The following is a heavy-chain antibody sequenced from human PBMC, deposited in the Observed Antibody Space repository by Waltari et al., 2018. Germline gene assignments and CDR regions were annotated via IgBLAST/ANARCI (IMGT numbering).Heavy chain of an antibody. D-gene: IGHD3-22*01. CDR2: IIPIVGTA. CDR3: ARDPLMYYDSSGYTNVAFDI. CDR1: GGTFSRYA. J-gene: IGHJ3*02. V-gene: IGHV1-69*14. Sequence: QVQLVQSGAEVKKPGSSVKVSCKASGGTFSRYAISWVRQAPGQGLEWLGGIIPIVGTANNAQKSQGRVTMTADKSTSTAYMELSSLRSEDTAVYYCARDPLMYYDSSGYTNVAFDIWGQGTMVTVSS.